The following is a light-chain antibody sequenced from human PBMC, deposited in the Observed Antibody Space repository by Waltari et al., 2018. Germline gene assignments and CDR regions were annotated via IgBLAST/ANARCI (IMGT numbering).Light chain of an antibody. CDR3: QQYNTYSFT. V-gene: IGKV1-5*03. CDR2: KAS. CDR1: QSINSW. Sequence: IQMTKSTSTLSASVGARVTTTCRASQSINSWLAWYQQKPGKAPNLLIYKASSLESGVPSRFGGSGSGTEFTLSISSLQPDDFATYYCQQYNTYSFTFGQGTKLEIK. J-gene: IGKJ2*01.